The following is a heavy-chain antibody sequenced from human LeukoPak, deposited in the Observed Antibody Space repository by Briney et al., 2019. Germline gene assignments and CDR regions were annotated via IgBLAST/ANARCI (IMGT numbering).Heavy chain of an antibody. Sequence: SVKVSCKASGGTFSSYAISWVRQAPGQGLEWMGGIIPIFGTANHAQKFQGRVTITADESTSTAYMELSSLRSEDTAVYYCAREDLYSGYFQHWGQGTLVTVSS. CDR1: GGTFSSYA. CDR3: AREDLYSGYFQH. CDR2: IIPIFGTA. D-gene: IGHD2-8*01. V-gene: IGHV1-69*13. J-gene: IGHJ1*01.